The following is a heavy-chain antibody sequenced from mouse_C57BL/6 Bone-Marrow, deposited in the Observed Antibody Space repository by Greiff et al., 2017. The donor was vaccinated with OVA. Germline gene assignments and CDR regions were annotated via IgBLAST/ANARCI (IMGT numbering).Heavy chain of an antibody. CDR3: ARGGWLLLAWFAY. CDR2: IYPRSGNT. D-gene: IGHD2-3*01. J-gene: IGHJ3*01. V-gene: IGHV1-81*01. CDR1: GYTFTSYG. Sequence: VQLQQSGAELARPGASVKLSCKASGYTFTSYGISWVKQRTGQGLEWIGEIYPRSGNTYYNEKFKGKATLTADKSSSTAYMELRSLTSEDSAVYFCARGGWLLLAWFAYWGQGTLVTVSA.